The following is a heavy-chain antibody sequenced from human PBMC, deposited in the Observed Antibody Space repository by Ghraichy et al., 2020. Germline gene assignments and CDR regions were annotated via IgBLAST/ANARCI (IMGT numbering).Heavy chain of an antibody. J-gene: IGHJ1*01. CDR1: GFTFSSYW. CDR3: ARVGSSGQGLGEYFQH. V-gene: IGHV3-7*01. D-gene: IGHD6-19*01. Sequence: GGSLRLSCAASGFTFSSYWMSWVRQAPGKGLEWVANIKQDGSEKYYVDSVKGRFTISRDNAKNSLYLQMNSLRAEDTAVYYCARVGSSGQGLGEYFQHWGQGTLVTVSS. CDR2: IKQDGSEK.